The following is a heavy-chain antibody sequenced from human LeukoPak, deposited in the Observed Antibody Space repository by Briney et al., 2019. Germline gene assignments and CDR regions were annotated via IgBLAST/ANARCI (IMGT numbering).Heavy chain of an antibody. CDR2: INPSGGST. CDR1: GYTFTSYG. CDR3: ARGREVTAPFDY. V-gene: IGHV1-46*01. J-gene: IGHJ4*02. Sequence: ASVKVSCKASGYTFTSYGISWVRQAPGQGLEWMGIINPSGGSTSYAQKFQGRVTMTRDMSTSTVYMELSGLRSEDTAVYYCARGREVTAPFDYWGQGTLVTVSS. D-gene: IGHD2-21*02.